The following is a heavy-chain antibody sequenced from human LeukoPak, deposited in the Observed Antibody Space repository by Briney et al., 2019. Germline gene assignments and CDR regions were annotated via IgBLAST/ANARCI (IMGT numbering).Heavy chain of an antibody. J-gene: IGHJ4*02. CDR3: ARGAPGSYCSGGSCPYFDY. CDR1: GYTFTSYD. D-gene: IGHD2-15*01. CDR2: VNPNSGHT. Sequence: ASVKVSCKASGYTFTSYDINWVRQATGQGLEWMGWVNPNSGHTGYAQKFQGRVTMTRNTCISTAYMELSSLTSEDTAVYYSARGAPGSYCSGGSCPYFDYWGQGTLVSVSS. V-gene: IGHV1-8*01.